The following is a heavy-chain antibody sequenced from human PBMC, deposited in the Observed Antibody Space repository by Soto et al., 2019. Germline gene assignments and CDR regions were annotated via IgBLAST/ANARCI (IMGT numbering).Heavy chain of an antibody. CDR3: ARDQRRYCISTSCYGISP. Sequence: QVQLVESGGGVVQPGRSLRLSCAASGFTFSSYGMHWVRQAPGKGLEWVAVIWYDGSNKYYADSVKGRFTISRDNSKKTLYLQMNSLRAEDTAVYYYARDQRRYCISTSCYGISPWGQGTLVTVSS. V-gene: IGHV3-33*01. CDR1: GFTFSSYG. J-gene: IGHJ5*02. D-gene: IGHD2-2*01. CDR2: IWYDGSNK.